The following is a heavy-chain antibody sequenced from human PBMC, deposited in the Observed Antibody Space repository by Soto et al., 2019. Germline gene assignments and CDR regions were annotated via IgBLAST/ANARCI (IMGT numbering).Heavy chain of an antibody. CDR1: GGSISSYY. J-gene: IGHJ4*02. Sequence: PSETLSLTCTVSGGSISSYYWSWIRQPAGKGLEWIGRIYTSGSTNYNPSLKSRVTISVDTSKNQFSLKLSSVTAADPAVSYCARMGLDDTLTGYYFDHWGQGSLVTVSS. D-gene: IGHD3-9*01. CDR3: ARMGLDDTLTGYYFDH. CDR2: IYTSGST. V-gene: IGHV4-4*07.